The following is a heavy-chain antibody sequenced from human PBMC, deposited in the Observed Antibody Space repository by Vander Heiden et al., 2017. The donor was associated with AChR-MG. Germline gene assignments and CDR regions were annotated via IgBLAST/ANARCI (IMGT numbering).Heavy chain of an antibody. CDR1: GFALSSYG. CDR2: IWYDGSNK. Sequence: QVQLVAAGGGVVQPGRSLRLPCAASGFALSSYGMHWVRQAPGKGLEWVAVIWYDGSNKYYADSVKGRFTISRENSKNTLYLQMNSLRAEDTAVYYCARDRGGMDVWGKGTTVTVSS. D-gene: IGHD3-10*01. J-gene: IGHJ6*03. V-gene: IGHV3-33*01. CDR3: ARDRGGMDV.